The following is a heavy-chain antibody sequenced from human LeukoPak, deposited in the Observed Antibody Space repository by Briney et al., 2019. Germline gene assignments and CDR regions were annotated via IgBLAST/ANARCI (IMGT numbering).Heavy chain of an antibody. CDR2: INHSGST. CDR3: ARGHFDSSGFDDNWFDP. Sequence: PSETLSLTCPVYGGSFSGYYWSWIRQPPGKGLEWIGEINHSGSTNYNPSLKSRVTISVDTSKNQFSLKLSSVTAADTAVYYCARGHFDSSGFDDNWFDPWGQGTLVTVSS. D-gene: IGHD3-22*01. CDR1: GGSFSGYY. J-gene: IGHJ5*02. V-gene: IGHV4-34*01.